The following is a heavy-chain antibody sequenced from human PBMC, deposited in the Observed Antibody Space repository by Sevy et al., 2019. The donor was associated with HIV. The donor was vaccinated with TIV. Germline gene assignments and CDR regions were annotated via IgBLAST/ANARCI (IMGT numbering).Heavy chain of an antibody. Sequence: GGSLRLSCTASGFTFSSYWMSWVRQAPGKGLEWVANIKQAGSQKYYVDSVKGRFTISRDNAKNSLYLQMNSLRAEDTAVYYCARDSEGGPRASDIWGQGTMVTVSS. CDR1: GFTFSSYW. CDR2: IKQAGSQK. V-gene: IGHV3-7*01. CDR3: ARDSEGGPRASDI. J-gene: IGHJ3*02.